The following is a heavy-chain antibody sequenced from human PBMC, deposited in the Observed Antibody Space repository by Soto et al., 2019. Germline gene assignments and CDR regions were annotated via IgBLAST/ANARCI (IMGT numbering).Heavy chain of an antibody. V-gene: IGHV3-30-3*01. CDR2: ISYDGSNK. J-gene: IGHJ2*01. Sequence: QVQLVESGGGVVQPGRSLRLSCAASGFTFSSYAMHWVRQAPGKGLEWVAVISYDGSNKYYADSVKGRFTISRDNSKNTLYLQMNSLRTEDTAVYYCARPLWRDDYNWGYFDLWGRGTLVTVCS. CDR1: GFTFSSYA. CDR3: ARPLWRDDYNWGYFDL. D-gene: IGHD4-4*01.